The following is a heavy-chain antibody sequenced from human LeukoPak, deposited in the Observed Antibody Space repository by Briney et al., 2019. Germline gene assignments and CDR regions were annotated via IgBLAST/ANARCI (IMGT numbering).Heavy chain of an antibody. D-gene: IGHD5-18*01. Sequence: SETLSLPCTVSGGSISSYYWSWIRQPPGNGLEWIGYIYYSGSTNYNPSLKSRVTISVDTSKNQFSLKLSSATAADTAVYYCARGQNGYSLHYYFDYWGQGTLVTVSS. CDR3: ARGQNGYSLHYYFDY. J-gene: IGHJ4*02. CDR1: GGSISSYY. V-gene: IGHV4-59*01. CDR2: IYYSGST.